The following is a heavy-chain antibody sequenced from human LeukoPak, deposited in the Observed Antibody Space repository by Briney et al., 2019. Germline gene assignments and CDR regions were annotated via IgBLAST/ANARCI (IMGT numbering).Heavy chain of an antibody. CDR2: ISNSGTMI. CDR3: AGGVQGAGNFDY. Sequence: GGSLRLSCAAAGFTFSDYYMSWIRHAPGKGLGWISYISNSGTMIYYTDSVKGRFTVSRDNAQNALYLQMNSLRAEDTALYYCAGGVQGAGNFDYWGQGSLVTVSS. D-gene: IGHD3-16*01. J-gene: IGHJ4*02. CDR1: GFTFSDYY. V-gene: IGHV3-11*01.